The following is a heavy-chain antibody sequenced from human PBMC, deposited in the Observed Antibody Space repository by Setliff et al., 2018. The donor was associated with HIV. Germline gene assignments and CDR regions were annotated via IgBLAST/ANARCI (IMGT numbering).Heavy chain of an antibody. J-gene: IGHJ3*01. CDR2: IYYSGGT. Sequence: PSETLSLTCTVSGGSISSSSFYWGWIRQPPGKGLEWIGSIYYSGGTCYNSSLKSRVAISIDTSKNQFSLNLASVTAADTAVYYCARRVVVVTATTAFDLWGQGTMVTVSS. CDR1: GGSISSSSFY. D-gene: IGHD2-15*01. V-gene: IGHV4-39*01. CDR3: ARRVVVVTATTAFDL.